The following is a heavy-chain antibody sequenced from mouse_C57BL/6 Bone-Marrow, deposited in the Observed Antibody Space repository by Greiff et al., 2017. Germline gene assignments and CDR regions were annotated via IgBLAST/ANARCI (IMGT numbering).Heavy chain of an antibody. D-gene: IGHD2-3*01. CDR1: GYTFTSYW. CDR3: ARDGYYWYFDV. J-gene: IGHJ1*03. CDR2: IDPSDSDT. Sequence: QVQLQQPGAELVKPGASVKLSCKASGYTFTSYWMQWVKQRPGQGLEWIGEIDPSDSDTNYNQKFKGKATLTVDTSSSTAYMQLSSLTSDDSAVYYCARDGYYWYFDVWGTGTTVTVSS. V-gene: IGHV1-50*01.